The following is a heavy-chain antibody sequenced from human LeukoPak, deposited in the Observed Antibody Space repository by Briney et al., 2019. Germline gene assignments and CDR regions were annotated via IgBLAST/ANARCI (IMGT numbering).Heavy chain of an antibody. D-gene: IGHD6-19*01. CDR2: IYYSGST. CDR1: GGSISSSSYY. V-gene: IGHV4-39*07. J-gene: IGHJ4*02. Sequence: RSSETLSLTCTVSGGSISSSSYYWGWIRQPPGKGLEWIGTIYYSGSTYYKPSLKSRVTMSVDRSKNQFSLKLSSLTAADTAVYYCARPSASGFSSGWYNYWGQGTLVTVSS. CDR3: ARPSASGFSSGWYNY.